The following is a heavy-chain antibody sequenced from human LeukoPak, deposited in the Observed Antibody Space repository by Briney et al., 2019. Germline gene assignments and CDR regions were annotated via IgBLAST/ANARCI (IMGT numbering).Heavy chain of an antibody. V-gene: IGHV3-7*03. Sequence: GGSLRLSCAASGFTFNTYWMGWVRQAPGKGLEWVADINEDGSEKYYVDSVKGRFNISRDNAKNPLNLQMNSLRAEDTAVYYCVRDPHYGDFDYWGQGTLVTVSS. CDR3: VRDPHYGDFDY. CDR2: INEDGSEK. CDR1: GFTFNTYW. J-gene: IGHJ4*02. D-gene: IGHD4-17*01.